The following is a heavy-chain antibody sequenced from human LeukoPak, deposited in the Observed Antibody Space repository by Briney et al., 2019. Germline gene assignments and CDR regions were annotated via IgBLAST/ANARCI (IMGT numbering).Heavy chain of an antibody. D-gene: IGHD1-26*01. Sequence: GGSLRLSCAASGFTFSDYYMSWIRQAPGKGLEWVSYISSSGSTIYYADSMKGRFTISRDNAKKSLYLQMNSLRAEDTAVYSCASLGATPATPSWAPDWGQGTLVTVSS. CDR1: GFTFSDYY. J-gene: IGHJ4*02. CDR3: ASLGATPATPSWAPD. V-gene: IGHV3-11*01. CDR2: ISSSGSTI.